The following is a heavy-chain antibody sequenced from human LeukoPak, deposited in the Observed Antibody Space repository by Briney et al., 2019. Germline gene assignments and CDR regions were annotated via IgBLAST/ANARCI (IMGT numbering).Heavy chain of an antibody. CDR2: IYHSGST. J-gene: IGHJ2*01. V-gene: IGHV4-38-2*02. CDR3: ARDRYYYDSSGYAPLWYFDL. CDR1: GYSISSGYY. Sequence: SETLSLTCAVSGYSISSGYYWGWIRQPPGKGLEWIGSIYHSGSTYYNPSLKSRVTISVDTSKNQFSLKLSSVTAADTAVYYCARDRYYYDSSGYAPLWYFDLWGRGTLVTVSS. D-gene: IGHD3-22*01.